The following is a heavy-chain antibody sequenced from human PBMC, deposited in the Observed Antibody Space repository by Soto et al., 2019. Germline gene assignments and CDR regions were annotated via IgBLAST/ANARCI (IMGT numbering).Heavy chain of an antibody. J-gene: IGHJ3*02. V-gene: IGHV1-3*01. CDR3: ARDFRNYYYDSPGVFDI. CDR2: INGGNGNT. CDR1: GYTLSSYI. Sequence: ASVKVSCKASGYTLSSYIIHWVRQAPGQRLEWMGWINGGNGNTKYSQKLQGRVTITRDTSASTAYMELSSLTSEDTAVYYCARDFRNYYYDSPGVFDIWGQGTMVTVSS. D-gene: IGHD3-22*01.